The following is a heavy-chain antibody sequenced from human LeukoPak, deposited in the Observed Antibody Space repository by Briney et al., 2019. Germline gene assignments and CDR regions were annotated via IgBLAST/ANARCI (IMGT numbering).Heavy chain of an antibody. J-gene: IGHJ4*02. CDR2: ISGSGGST. V-gene: IGHV3-23*01. CDR3: ARGSYDSSGVNDY. Sequence: GGSLRLSCAASGFTFSSYAMSWARQAPGKGLEWVSAISGSGGSTYYADSVKGRFTISRDNSKNTLYLQMNSLRAEDTAVYYCARGSYDSSGVNDYWGQGTLVTVSS. CDR1: GFTFSSYA. D-gene: IGHD3-22*01.